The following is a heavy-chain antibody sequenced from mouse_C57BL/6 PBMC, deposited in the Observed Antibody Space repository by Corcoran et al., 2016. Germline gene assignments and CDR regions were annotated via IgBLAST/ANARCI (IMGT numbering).Heavy chain of an antibody. D-gene: IGHD2-5*01. CDR3: ARDSNYDYYVIYY. J-gene: IGHJ4*01. Sequence: EVQLQQSGPGMVKPGASGMIPCTASGYTFTDYNMDWVKQSHGKSLEWIGDINPNNGGTIYNQKFKGKATLTVDKSSSTAYMELRSLTSEDTAVYYCARDSNYDYYVIYYCGQG. V-gene: IGHV1-18*01. CDR2: INPNNGGT. CDR1: GYTFTDYN.